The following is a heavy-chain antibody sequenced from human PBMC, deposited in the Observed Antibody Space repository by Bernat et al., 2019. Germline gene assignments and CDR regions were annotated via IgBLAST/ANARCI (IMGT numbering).Heavy chain of an antibody. Sequence: EVQLVQSGTEVKKPGESLKISCKGSGYTFSNHWIAWVRQMPGKGVEWMGIIYPGDSDTRYSPSFQGQVTISADKSISTAYLQWSGLQASDTAIYYCARLKTFYNPVDYWGQGTLVTVSS. CDR3: ARLKTFYNPVDY. V-gene: IGHV5-51*01. D-gene: IGHD1-14*01. CDR2: IYPGDSDT. J-gene: IGHJ4*02. CDR1: GYTFSNHW.